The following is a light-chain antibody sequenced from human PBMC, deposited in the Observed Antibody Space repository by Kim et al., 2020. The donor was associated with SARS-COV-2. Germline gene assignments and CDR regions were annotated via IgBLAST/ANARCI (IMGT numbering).Light chain of an antibody. CDR2: AAS. CDR1: QSISSSY. J-gene: IGKJ1*01. V-gene: IGKV3-20*01. Sequence: PGERATLSSRTSQSISSSYLGWYQQKPGQPPRLLIYAASSRATGIPDRFSGSGSGTDFTLTITRLEPEDFAVYYCQQYGSSLPWTFGQGTKVDIK. CDR3: QQYGSSLPWT.